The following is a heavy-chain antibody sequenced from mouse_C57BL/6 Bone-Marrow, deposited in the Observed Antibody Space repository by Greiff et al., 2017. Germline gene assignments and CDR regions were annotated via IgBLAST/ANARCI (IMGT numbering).Heavy chain of an antibody. V-gene: IGHV14-4*01. CDR3: TTEWSLYFDY. CDR1: GFNIKDDY. D-gene: IGHD1-3*01. CDR2: IDPENGDT. Sequence: VHVKQSGAELVRPGASVKLSCTASGFNIKDDYMHWVKQRPEQGLEWIGWIDPENGDTEYASKFQGKATITADTSSNTAYLQLSSLTSEDTAVYYCTTEWSLYFDYWGQGTTLTVSS. J-gene: IGHJ2*01.